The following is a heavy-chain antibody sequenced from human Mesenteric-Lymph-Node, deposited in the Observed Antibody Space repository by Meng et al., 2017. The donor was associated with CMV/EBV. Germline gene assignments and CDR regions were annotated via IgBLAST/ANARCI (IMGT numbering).Heavy chain of an antibody. V-gene: IGHV4-59*01. Sequence: GSLRLSCTVSGGSINNYCWSWIRQPPGKGLEWIGYIYYTGSTKYNPSLKSRVTISVDKSKNRFSLNLSSVTAADTAVYYCARNMWGSSGQWTYDYWGQGTLVTVSS. CDR2: IYYTGST. CDR3: ARNMWGSSGQWTYDY. D-gene: IGHD3-16*01. J-gene: IGHJ4*02. CDR1: GGSINNYC.